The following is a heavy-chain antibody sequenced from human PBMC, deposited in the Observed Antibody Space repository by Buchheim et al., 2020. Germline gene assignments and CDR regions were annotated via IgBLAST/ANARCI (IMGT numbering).Heavy chain of an antibody. CDR3: TRDCFD. CDR1: GITLSDHL. J-gene: IGHJ4*02. CDR2: SRTKVDNYIT. D-gene: IGHD1/OR15-1a*01. V-gene: IGHV3-72*01. Sequence: EVHLVESGGGLVQPGGSLRLSCVGSGITLSDHLMDWVRQALGKGLEYIGRSRTKVDNYITEYAASVKGRFTISRDASKNSFYLQMNSLRVEDTAVYFCTRDCFDWGQGSL.